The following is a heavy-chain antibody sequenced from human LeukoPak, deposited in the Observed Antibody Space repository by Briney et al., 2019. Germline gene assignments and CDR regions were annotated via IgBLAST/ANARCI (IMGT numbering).Heavy chain of an antibody. V-gene: IGHV1-46*01. D-gene: IGHD6-19*01. J-gene: IGHJ5*02. Sequence: ASVKVSCKASGYTFTSYYMHWVRQAPGQGLEWMGIINPSGGSTSYAQKFQGRVTMTRDTSISTAYMELSRLRSDDTAVYYCARDRLAGTEDWFDPWGQGTLVTVSS. CDR1: GYTFTSYY. CDR3: ARDRLAGTEDWFDP. CDR2: INPSGGST.